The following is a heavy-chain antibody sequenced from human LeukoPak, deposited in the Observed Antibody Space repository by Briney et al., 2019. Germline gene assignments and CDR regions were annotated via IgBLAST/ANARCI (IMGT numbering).Heavy chain of an antibody. CDR1: GYTFTTYG. V-gene: IGHV1-18*01. D-gene: IGHD1-26*01. Sequence: ASVKVSCKASGYTFTTYGISWVRQAPGQGLEWMGWISAYNGNTDYTEKFQGRVTMTTDTSTSTAYMGLRSLRSDDTAVYYCARDIMVGTTSGGDYWGQGTLVTVSS. CDR3: ARDIMVGTTSGGDY. J-gene: IGHJ4*02. CDR2: ISAYNGNT.